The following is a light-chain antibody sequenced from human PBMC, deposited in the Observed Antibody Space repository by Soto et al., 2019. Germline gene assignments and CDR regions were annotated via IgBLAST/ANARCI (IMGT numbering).Light chain of an antibody. J-gene: IGKJ2*01. Sequence: ETVLTQSPGTLSLSPGERATLSCRASQSVSSSFLAWYQQKPGQAPRLLIYGASSRATGIPDRFSGSGSGKDFTLTISILEHEDFAVYYCQRYGTSPRTFGQGTKLEIK. V-gene: IGKV3-20*01. CDR1: QSVSSSF. CDR3: QRYGTSPRT. CDR2: GAS.